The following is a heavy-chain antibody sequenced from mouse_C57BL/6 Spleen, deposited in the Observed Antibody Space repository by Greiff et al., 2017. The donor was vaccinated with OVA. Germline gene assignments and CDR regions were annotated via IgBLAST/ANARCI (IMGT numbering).Heavy chain of an antibody. CDR3: AKKATVVPYAMDY. V-gene: IGHV2-5*01. CDR1: GFSLTSYG. Sequence: VQGVESGPGLVQPSQSLSITCTVSGFSLTSYGVHWVRQSPGKGLEWLGVIWRGGSTDYNAAFMSRLSITKDNSKSQVFFKMNSLQADDTAIYYCAKKATVVPYAMDYWGQGTSVTVSS. CDR2: IWRGGST. D-gene: IGHD1-1*01. J-gene: IGHJ4*01.